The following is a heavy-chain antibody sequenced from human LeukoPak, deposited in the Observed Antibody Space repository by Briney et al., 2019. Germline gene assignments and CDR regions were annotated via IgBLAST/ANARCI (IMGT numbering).Heavy chain of an antibody. CDR2: IYYSGST. Sequence: PSETLSLTCTVSGDSISSYYWSWIRQPPGKGLEWIGYIYYSGSTNYNPSLKSRVTISVDTSENQFSLKLSSVTAADTAVYYCARLQPAVRLFDYWGQATLVTVSS. D-gene: IGHD3-10*01. CDR3: ARLQPAVRLFDY. V-gene: IGHV4-59*08. CDR1: GDSISSYY. J-gene: IGHJ4*02.